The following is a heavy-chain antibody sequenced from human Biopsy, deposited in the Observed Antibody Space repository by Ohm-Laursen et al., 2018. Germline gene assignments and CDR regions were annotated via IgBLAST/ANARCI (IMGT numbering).Heavy chain of an antibody. CDR1: GGTFINYA. D-gene: IGHD1-26*01. CDR3: ARGPHSGSHSCFDY. Sequence: GASVKVSCKASGGTFINYATSWVRQAPGQGLEWMGGIIPMFGTANYAQMFQGRVTISADESTNTSYMELSSLTTEDTAIYYCARGPHSGSHSCFDYWGRGTLVTVSS. CDR2: IIPMFGTA. V-gene: IGHV1-69*13. J-gene: IGHJ4*02.